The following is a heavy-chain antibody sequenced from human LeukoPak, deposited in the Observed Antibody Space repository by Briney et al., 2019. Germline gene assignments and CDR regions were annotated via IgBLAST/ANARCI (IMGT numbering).Heavy chain of an antibody. J-gene: IGHJ5*02. CDR3: ARGNSYYYGSGSDKNWFDP. CDR1: GYTFTGYY. Sequence: ASVNVSCKASGYTFTGYYMHGVRPAPGQGLEWVGWINPNRGATNYAQKFQGRVTMTRDTAISTAYMELSRLRSDDTAVYYCARGNSYYYGSGSDKNWFDPWGQGTLVTVSS. V-gene: IGHV1-2*02. D-gene: IGHD3-10*01. CDR2: INPNRGAT.